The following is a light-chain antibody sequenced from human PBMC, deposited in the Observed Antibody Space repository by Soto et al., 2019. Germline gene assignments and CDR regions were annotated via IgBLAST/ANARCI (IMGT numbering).Light chain of an antibody. CDR2: DAS. V-gene: IGKV3-11*01. CDR1: QSVGRD. Sequence: EIVLTQSPVTLSLSPGERATLSCRASQSVGRDVAWYQQKPGQAPRLLIYDASNRATGIPARFSGSGSGTDFPLTVSSLESEDFAVYFCQQHSNWRLTFGGGTKVEI. J-gene: IGKJ4*01. CDR3: QQHSNWRLT.